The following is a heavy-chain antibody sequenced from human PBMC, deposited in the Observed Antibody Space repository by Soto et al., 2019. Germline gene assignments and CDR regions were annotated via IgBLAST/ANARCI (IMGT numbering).Heavy chain of an antibody. D-gene: IGHD2-15*01. CDR1: GFTFSKAW. Sequence: QLVESGGGLVQPGGSLRLSCAASGFTFSKAWMSWVRQAPGKGLEWIGRIKTKSDGETTDYITPVKGRFTISRDDSKNTVYLQMNILKTEDTAVYYCTTGIKVTWGQGTLVTVSS. J-gene: IGHJ5*02. CDR2: IKTKSDGETT. CDR3: TTGIKVT. V-gene: IGHV3-15*01.